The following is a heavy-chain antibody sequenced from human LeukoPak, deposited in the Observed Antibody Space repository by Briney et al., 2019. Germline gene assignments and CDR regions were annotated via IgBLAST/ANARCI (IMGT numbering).Heavy chain of an antibody. V-gene: IGHV4-39*01. Sequence: PSETLSLTCSLSGGSVSNRSYYWGWVRQPPGKGLEWIGFVHYSGITHYNLSLKSQVSISADTSNKQFSLRLTSVTAKDTAIYLCARATARYMDVWGTGITVTVSS. CDR2: VHYSGIT. J-gene: IGHJ6*03. CDR3: ARATARYMDV. D-gene: IGHD1-26*01. CDR1: GGSVSNRSYY.